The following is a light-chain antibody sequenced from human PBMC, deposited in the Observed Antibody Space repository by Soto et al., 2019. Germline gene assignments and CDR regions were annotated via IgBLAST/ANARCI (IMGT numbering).Light chain of an antibody. CDR3: QQADNVPLT. V-gene: IGKV1-12*01. CDR1: QGIRSW. Sequence: DIQMTQSPSSVSASVGDRVTITCRASQGIRSWLAWYQQKPGEAPKLLIYGISNLQSGVPSRFSGSGSGTDFTLTISSLQPEDFATYYCQQADNVPLTFGGGTKVDIK. CDR2: GIS. J-gene: IGKJ4*01.